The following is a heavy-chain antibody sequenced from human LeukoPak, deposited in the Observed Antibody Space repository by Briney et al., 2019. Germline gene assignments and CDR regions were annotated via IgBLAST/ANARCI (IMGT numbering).Heavy chain of an antibody. CDR2: IYYSGST. D-gene: IGHD4-17*01. J-gene: IGHJ6*03. Sequence: ASETLSLTCTVSGGSISSYYWSWIRQPPGKGLEWIGYIYYSGSTNYNPSLKSRVTISVDTSKNQFSLKLSSVTAADTAVYYCARERPTEKNRMDVWGKGTTVTVSS. CDR1: GGSISSYY. V-gene: IGHV4-59*01. CDR3: ARERPTEKNRMDV.